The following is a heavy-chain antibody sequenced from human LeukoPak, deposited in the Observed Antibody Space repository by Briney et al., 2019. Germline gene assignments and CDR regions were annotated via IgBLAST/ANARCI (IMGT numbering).Heavy chain of an antibody. Sequence: PSETLSLTCTVSGGSISSYYWRWIRQPAGKGLEWIGRIYTSGSTNYNPSLKSRVTMSVDTSKSQFSLKLSSVTAADTAVYYCAREEAAADPDYYYYYYMDVWGKGTTVTVSS. CDR2: IYTSGST. D-gene: IGHD6-13*01. CDR3: AREEAAADPDYYYYYYMDV. V-gene: IGHV4-4*07. CDR1: GGSISSYY. J-gene: IGHJ6*03.